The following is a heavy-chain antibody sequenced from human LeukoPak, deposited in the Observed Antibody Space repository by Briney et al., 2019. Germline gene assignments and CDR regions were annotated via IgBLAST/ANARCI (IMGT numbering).Heavy chain of an antibody. V-gene: IGHV3-21*01. J-gene: IGHJ4*02. CDR3: ARDDGSGIDY. Sequence: GGSLRLSCAASGFTFSSYIMNWVRQAPGKGLEWVSSISSSSSYIYYADSVKGRFTISRDNAKNSLYLQMNSLRAEDTAVYYCARDDGSGIDYWGQGTLVTVPS. D-gene: IGHD3-10*01. CDR2: ISSSSSYI. CDR1: GFTFSSYI.